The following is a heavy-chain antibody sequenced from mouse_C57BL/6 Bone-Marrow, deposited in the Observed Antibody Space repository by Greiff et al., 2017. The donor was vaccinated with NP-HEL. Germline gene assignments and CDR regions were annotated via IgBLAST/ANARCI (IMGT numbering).Heavy chain of an antibody. V-gene: IGHV14-4*01. Sequence: EVHLVESGAALVRPGASVKLSCTASGFNIKDDYMHWVKQRPEPGLEWIGWIDPENGDTEYASKFQGKATITADTSSNTAYLQLSSLTSEDTAVYYCTTILPSYAMDYWGQGTSVTVSS. CDR3: TTILPSYAMDY. J-gene: IGHJ4*01. CDR2: IDPENGDT. D-gene: IGHD1-1*01. CDR1: GFNIKDDY.